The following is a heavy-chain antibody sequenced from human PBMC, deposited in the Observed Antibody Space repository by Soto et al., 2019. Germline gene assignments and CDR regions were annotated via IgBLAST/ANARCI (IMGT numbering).Heavy chain of an antibody. CDR3: ARLRIATNNYKWFDP. CDR1: GAALNSGNYY. J-gene: IGHJ5*02. CDR2: IYVTGAV. D-gene: IGHD2-21*01. V-gene: IGHV4-31*03. Sequence: SETLSLTCSVSGAALNSGNYYWSWIRQVPGKGLEWIGHIYVTGAVDYNPSLRDRITISQDTSERQFSLNLRLVTAADTAVYYCARLRIATNNYKWFDPWGKGTLVPVSS.